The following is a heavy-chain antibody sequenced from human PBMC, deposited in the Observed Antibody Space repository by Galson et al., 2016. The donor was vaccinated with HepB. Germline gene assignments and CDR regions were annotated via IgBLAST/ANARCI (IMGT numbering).Heavy chain of an antibody. CDR3: AHTSISYYYYYGLDV. CDR2: IFWNDDK. V-gene: IGHV2-5*01. CDR1: GFSLSSSGVA. J-gene: IGHJ6*04. Sequence: PALVKPTQTLTLTCSFSGFSLSSSGVAVGWIRQPPGKALEWLALIFWNDDKRYSPSLKSRLTIAKDTSKNKVVLTMNNMDPVDTATFYCAHTSISYYYYYGLDVWGKGTTVTVSS.